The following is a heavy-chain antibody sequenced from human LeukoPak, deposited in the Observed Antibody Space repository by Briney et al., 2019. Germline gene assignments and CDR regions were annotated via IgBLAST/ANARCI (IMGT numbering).Heavy chain of an antibody. D-gene: IGHD1-26*01. V-gene: IGHV5-51*01. CDR3: ARRGGSYFDS. Sequence: GESLKISWKGSGYSFTSYWIGWGRQMPGEGLEWRGIIYPGYSDTRYSPSFEGQVTISSGKSISTAYLQWSSPKASDTAMYYCARRGGSYFDSWGQGTLVTVSS. CDR1: GYSFTSYW. CDR2: IYPGYSDT. J-gene: IGHJ4*02.